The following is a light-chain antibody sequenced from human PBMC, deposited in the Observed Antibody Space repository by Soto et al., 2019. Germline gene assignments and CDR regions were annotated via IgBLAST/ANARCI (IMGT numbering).Light chain of an antibody. CDR1: QTVLSSSNNRNY. J-gene: IGKJ1*01. CDR2: WAS. V-gene: IGKV4-1*01. CDR3: HQYYTTPQT. Sequence: DIVMTQSPDSLTVSLGERATINCKSIQTVLSSSNNRNYLAWYQQKPGQPPTLLLYWASTRESGVPDRFSGSGSGADFTLTISRLQAEDVAVYYCHQYYTTPQTFGQGTKVEIK.